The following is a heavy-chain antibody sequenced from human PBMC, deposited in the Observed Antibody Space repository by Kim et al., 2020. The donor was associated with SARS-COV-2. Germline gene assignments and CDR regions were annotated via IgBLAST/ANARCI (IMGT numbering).Heavy chain of an antibody. CDR3: ARVDRELLYFDY. V-gene: IGHV4-34*01. D-gene: IGHD1-26*01. J-gene: IGHJ4*02. CDR1: GGSFSGYY. CDR2: INHSGST. Sequence: SETLSLTCAVYGGSFSGYYWSWIRQPPGKGLEWIGEINHSGSTNYNPSLKSRVTISVDTSKNQFSLKLSSVTAADTAVYYCARVDRELLYFDYWGQGTLVTVSS.